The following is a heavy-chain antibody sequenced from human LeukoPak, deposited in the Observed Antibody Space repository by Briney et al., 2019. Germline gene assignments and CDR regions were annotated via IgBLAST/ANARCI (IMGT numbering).Heavy chain of an antibody. CDR2: ITNDGSST. D-gene: IGHD2-8*01. Sequence: GGSLRLSCAASGFIFSSYWMHWVRQAPGKGLVWVSRITNDGSSTNYADSVKGRFTISRDNTKNTLYLQMNSLRVEDTAVYYCAGHGINGYWGQGTLVTVSS. V-gene: IGHV3-74*01. J-gene: IGHJ4*02. CDR1: GFIFSSYW. CDR3: AGHGINGY.